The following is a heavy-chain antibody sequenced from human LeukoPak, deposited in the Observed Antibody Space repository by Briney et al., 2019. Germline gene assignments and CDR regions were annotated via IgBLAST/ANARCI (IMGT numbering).Heavy chain of an antibody. V-gene: IGHV3-23*01. CDR3: AKGRTYYWFFDL. D-gene: IGHD3/OR15-3a*01. CDR2: ISGSGGST. J-gene: IGHJ2*01. CDR1: GFTFSSYT. Sequence: PGGSLRLSCAASGFTFSSYTMSWVRQAPGKGLEWVSAISGSGGSTYYADSVKGRFTISRDNSKNTLYLQMSSLRAEDTALYYCAKGRTYYWFFDLWGRGTLVTVSS.